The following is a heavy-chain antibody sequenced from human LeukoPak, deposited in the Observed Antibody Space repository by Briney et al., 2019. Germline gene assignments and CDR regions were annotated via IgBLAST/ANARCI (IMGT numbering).Heavy chain of an antibody. CDR1: GYTFTGYH. CDR3: GRPLQRGSWTQRALDY. V-gene: IGHV1-2*06. D-gene: IGHD3-10*01. CDR2: INPNSGDT. J-gene: IGHJ4*02. Sequence: GASVKVSCKASGYTFTGYHMHWVRQAPGQGLEWMGRINPNSGDTNSAQKFHGRVAMTRDTSISTAFMELTRLRSDDTAVYYCGRPLQRGSWTQRALDYWGQGTLVTVSS.